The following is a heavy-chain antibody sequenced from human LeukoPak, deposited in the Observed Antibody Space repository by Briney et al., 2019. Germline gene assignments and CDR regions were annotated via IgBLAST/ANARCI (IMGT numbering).Heavy chain of an antibody. Sequence: GGSLRLSCAASGFTFSSYGMHWVRQAPGKGLEWVSGISWDSSNRGYADSVKGRFTISRDNAKNSLYMQMNSLRAEDTALYYCAKDIDTGLASGMDVWGQGTTVTVSS. V-gene: IGHV3-9*01. J-gene: IGHJ6*02. CDR3: AKDIDTGLASGMDV. CDR2: ISWDSSNR. D-gene: IGHD5-18*01. CDR1: GFTFSSYG.